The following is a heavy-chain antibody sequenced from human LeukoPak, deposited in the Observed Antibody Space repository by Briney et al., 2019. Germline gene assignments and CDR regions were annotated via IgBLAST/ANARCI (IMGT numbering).Heavy chain of an antibody. J-gene: IGHJ4*02. D-gene: IGHD3-3*01. CDR1: GFTFSSYA. CDR2: ISGSGGST. V-gene: IGHV3-23*01. CDR3: AKDLYGAYYDFWSGYSPVDY. Sequence: GGSLRLSCAASGFTFSSYAVSWVRQAPGKGLEWVSAISGSGGSTYYADSVKGRFTISRDNSKNTLYLRMNSLRAEDTAVYYCAKDLYGAYYDFWSGYSPVDYWGQGTLVTVSS.